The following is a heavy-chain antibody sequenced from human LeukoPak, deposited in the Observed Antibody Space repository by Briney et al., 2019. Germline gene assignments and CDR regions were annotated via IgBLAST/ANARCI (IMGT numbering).Heavy chain of an antibody. CDR1: ALTVRSNY. CDR2: THNDGST. V-gene: IGHV3-53*01. CDR3: ATGENGIGAAFDI. Sequence: PGRCLRLSCAPSALTVRSNYIGWVRAAPEKGRGRVSLTHNDGSTYYADSVQGRFIISRDNSENSLYLQMNTLRAEDTAVYYCATGENGIGAAFDIWGQGTMVTVSS. D-gene: IGHD3-16*01. J-gene: IGHJ3*02.